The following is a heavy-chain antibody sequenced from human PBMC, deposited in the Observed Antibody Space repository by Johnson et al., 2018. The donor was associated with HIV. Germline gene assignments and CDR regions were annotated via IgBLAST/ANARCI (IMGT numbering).Heavy chain of an antibody. CDR3: ARGLTGDDAFDI. D-gene: IGHD7-27*01. CDR1: GFTFDDYA. Sequence: VQLVESGGGVIRPGGSLRLSCAASGFTFDDYAMHWVRQAPGKGLEWVSGISWNSGSIGYADSGKGRFTISRDNAKNSLYLQMNSLRAGDTAVYYCARGLTGDDAFDIWGQGTMVTVSS. CDR2: ISWNSGSI. V-gene: IGHV3-9*01. J-gene: IGHJ3*02.